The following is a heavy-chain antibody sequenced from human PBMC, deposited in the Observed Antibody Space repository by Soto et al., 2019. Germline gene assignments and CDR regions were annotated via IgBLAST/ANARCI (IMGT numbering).Heavy chain of an antibody. V-gene: IGHV4-31*03. J-gene: IGHJ5*02. CDR2: IYYSGST. D-gene: IGHD2-2*01. CDR3: ARGYRYCSSTSCYVCWFDP. CDR1: GGSISSGGYY. Sequence: QVQLQESGPGLVKPSQTLSLTCTVSGGSISSGGYYWSWIRQHPGKGLEWIGYIYYSGSTYYKPFLKSRVTISVDTSKNQFSLKLSSVTAADTAVYYCARGYRYCSSTSCYVCWFDPWGQGTLVTVSS.